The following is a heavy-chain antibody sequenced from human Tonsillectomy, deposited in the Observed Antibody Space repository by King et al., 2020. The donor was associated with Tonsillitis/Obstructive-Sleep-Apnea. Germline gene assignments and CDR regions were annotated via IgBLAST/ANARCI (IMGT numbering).Heavy chain of an antibody. J-gene: IGHJ6*03. CDR2: IYYSGTT. V-gene: IGHV4-39*01. CDR3: VRHGGEGDYYYFMDV. Sequence: QLQESGPGLVKPSETLSLTCTVSGGSISSKNYYWGWIRQTPMKGLEWIGTIYYSGTTYYTPSLKSRVTISLDTSRDQFSLRLFSVTAADTAVYYCVRHGGEGDYYYFMDVWGKGTTVTVSS. CDR1: GGSISSKNYY. D-gene: IGHD2-15*01.